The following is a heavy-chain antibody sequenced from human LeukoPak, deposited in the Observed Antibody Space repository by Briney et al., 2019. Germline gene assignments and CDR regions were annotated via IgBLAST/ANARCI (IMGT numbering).Heavy chain of an antibody. Sequence: PGGSLRLSCAASGFTFSSYAMSWVRQAPGKGLEWVSAISGSGGSTYYADSVKGRFTISRDNSKNTLYLQMNSLRAEDTAVYYCAKSVIVVVVAANFDYWGQGTLSPSPQ. D-gene: IGHD2-15*01. CDR3: AKSVIVVVVAANFDY. CDR1: GFTFSSYA. CDR2: ISGSGGST. V-gene: IGHV3-23*01. J-gene: IGHJ4*02.